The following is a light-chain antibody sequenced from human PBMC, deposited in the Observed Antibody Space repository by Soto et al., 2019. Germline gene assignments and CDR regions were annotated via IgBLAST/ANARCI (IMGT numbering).Light chain of an antibody. CDR2: DVN. J-gene: IGLJ1*01. Sequence: QSVLTQPASVSGSPGQSITISCTGTSSDVGGYDFVSWYQQHPGKAPKLLIYDVNNRPSGVSDRFSGSKSGNTASLTISWLQAEDEADYYCSSYTSSSTDVFGTGTKVPVL. CDR3: SSYTSSSTDV. V-gene: IGLV2-14*03. CDR1: SSDVGGYDF.